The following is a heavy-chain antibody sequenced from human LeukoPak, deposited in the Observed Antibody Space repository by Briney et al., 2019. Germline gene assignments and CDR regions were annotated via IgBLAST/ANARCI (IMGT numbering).Heavy chain of an antibody. Sequence: GGSLRLPCAASGFTFSNFWIHWVRQAPGKGLVWVSRINSDGSITGYADSVKGRFTISRDNARNTLYLQMNSLRTEDTAVYFCARQQGYYHSRGHYYGFDYWGQGTLVTVSS. CDR2: INSDGSIT. J-gene: IGHJ4*02. V-gene: IGHV3-74*01. CDR3: ARQQGYYHSRGHYYGFDY. D-gene: IGHD3-22*01. CDR1: GFTFSNFW.